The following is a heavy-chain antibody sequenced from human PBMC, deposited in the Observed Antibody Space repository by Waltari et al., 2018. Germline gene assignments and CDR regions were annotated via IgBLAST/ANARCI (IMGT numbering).Heavy chain of an antibody. D-gene: IGHD3-3*01. V-gene: IGHV1-8*01. CDR3: ARGQTLRFLEWLSHTYGMDV. CDR1: GYTFTSYD. J-gene: IGHJ6*02. CDR2: MNPNSGNT. Sequence: QVQLVQSGAEVKKPGASVKVSCKASGYTFTSYDINWVRQATGQGLGWMGWMNPNSGNTGYAQKFQGRVTMTRNTSISTAYMELSSLRSEDTAVYYCARGQTLRFLEWLSHTYGMDVWGQGTTVTVSS.